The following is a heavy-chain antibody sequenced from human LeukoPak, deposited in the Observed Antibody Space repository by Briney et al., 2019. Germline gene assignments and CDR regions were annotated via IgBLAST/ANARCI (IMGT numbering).Heavy chain of an antibody. Sequence: SETLSLTCTVSGGSISSSSYYWGWIRQPPGKGLEWIGSIYYSGSTYYNPSLKSRVTISVDTSNNQFSLKLSSVTAADTAVYYCARDTCGSNSCYTYYYYYMDVWGKGTTVTVSS. CDR3: ARDTCGSNSCYTYYYYYMDV. J-gene: IGHJ6*03. V-gene: IGHV4-39*07. CDR1: GGSISSSSYY. D-gene: IGHD2-2*02. CDR2: IYYSGST.